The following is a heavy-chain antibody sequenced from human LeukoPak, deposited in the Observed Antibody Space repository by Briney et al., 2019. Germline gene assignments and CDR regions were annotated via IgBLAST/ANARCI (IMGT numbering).Heavy chain of an antibody. Sequence: SETLSLTCTVSGGPISSYYWSWIRQPPGKGLEWIGYIYYSGSTNYNPSLKSRVTISVDTSKNQFSLKLSSVTAADTAVYYCARGGFRWFDPWGQGTLVTVSS. V-gene: IGHV4-59*01. CDR3: ARGGFRWFDP. J-gene: IGHJ5*02. CDR2: IYYSGST. CDR1: GGPISSYY.